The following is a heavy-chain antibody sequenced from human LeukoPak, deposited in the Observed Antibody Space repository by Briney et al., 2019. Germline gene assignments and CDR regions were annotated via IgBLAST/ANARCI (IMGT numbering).Heavy chain of an antibody. CDR2: IHTSGST. CDR1: VGSISSGSYY. J-gene: IGHJ3*02. Sequence: SETLSLTCTVSVGSISSGSYYWSWIRQPAGKGLEWIGRIHTSGSTNYNPSLKSRVTISVDTSKNQFSLKLTSVTAADTAVYYCARETYAFDIWGQGTMVTVSS. V-gene: IGHV4-61*02. CDR3: ARETYAFDI.